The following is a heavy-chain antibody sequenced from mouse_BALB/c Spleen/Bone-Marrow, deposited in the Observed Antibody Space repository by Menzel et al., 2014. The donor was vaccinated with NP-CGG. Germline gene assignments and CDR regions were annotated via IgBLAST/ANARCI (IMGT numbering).Heavy chain of an antibody. CDR2: IYPGDGDT. D-gene: IGHD2-4*01. CDR1: GYTFTSYW. V-gene: IGHV1-87*01. CDR3: ARWDDYDAWFAY. Sequence: QVQLQQSGAELARPGASVKLSCKASGYTFTSYWTQWVKQRPGQGLEWIGAIYPGDGDTRYTQKFKGKATLTADKSSSTAYMQLSSLASEDSAVYYCARWDDYDAWFAYWGQGTLVTVSA. J-gene: IGHJ3*01.